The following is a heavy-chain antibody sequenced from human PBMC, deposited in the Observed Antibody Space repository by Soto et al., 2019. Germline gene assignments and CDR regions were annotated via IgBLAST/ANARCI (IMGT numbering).Heavy chain of an antibody. CDR1: GFTFSSYA. J-gene: IGHJ6*02. CDR2: ISYDGSNK. V-gene: IGHV3-30-3*01. D-gene: IGHD4-17*01. Sequence: GGSLRLSCAASGFTFSSYAIHWVRQAPGKGLEWVAVISYDGSNKYYADSVKGRFTISRDNSKNTLYLQMNSLRAEDTAVYYCARDRAVSTYYYYYGMDVWGQGTTVTVSS. CDR3: ARDRAVSTYYYYYGMDV.